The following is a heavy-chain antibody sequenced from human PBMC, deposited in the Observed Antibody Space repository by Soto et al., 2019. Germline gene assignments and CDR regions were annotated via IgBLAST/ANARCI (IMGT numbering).Heavy chain of an antibody. D-gene: IGHD2-8*02. CDR3: ARIDCTGNNCNPYYHYGMDV. CDR2: IWYDGSIK. V-gene: IGHV3-33*01. CDR1: EFTFGAYG. Sequence: GGPLRLCYGASEFTFGAYGMHWIRQIPGNGLQWCAIIWYDGSIKYYADSVKGRFTISRDNSKNTLYLQMNSLRDEDTAVYYCARIDCTGNNCNPYYHYGMDVWGQGTTVTGSS. J-gene: IGHJ6*02.